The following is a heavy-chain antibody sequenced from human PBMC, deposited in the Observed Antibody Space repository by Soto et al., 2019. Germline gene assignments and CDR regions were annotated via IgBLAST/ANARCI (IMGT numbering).Heavy chain of an antibody. V-gene: IGHV4-59*01. D-gene: IGHD3-22*01. CDR3: ARGGYYDSSGYPQVDY. J-gene: IGHJ4*02. Sequence: QVQLQESGPGLVKPSETLSLTCTVSGGSISSYYWSWIRQPPGKGLEWIGYIYYSGSTNYNPSLKSRVTISVDTSKNQFSLKLSSVTAADTAVYYCARGGYYDSSGYPQVDYWGQGTLVTVSS. CDR2: IYYSGST. CDR1: GGSISSYY.